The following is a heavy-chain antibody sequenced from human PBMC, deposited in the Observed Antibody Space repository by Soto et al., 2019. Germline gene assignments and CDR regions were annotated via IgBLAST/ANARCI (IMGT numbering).Heavy chain of an antibody. Sequence: AGGSLRLSCAASGFTFSSYWMSWVRQAPGKGLEWVANIKQDGSGTYYVDSVKGRFTISRDNSKNTLYLQMNSLRAEDTAVYYCAKDRQTGMEYYYYGMDVWGQGTTVTVSS. CDR2: IKQDGSGT. CDR3: AKDRQTGMEYYYYGMDV. CDR1: GFTFSSYW. J-gene: IGHJ6*02. D-gene: IGHD3-10*01. V-gene: IGHV3-7*05.